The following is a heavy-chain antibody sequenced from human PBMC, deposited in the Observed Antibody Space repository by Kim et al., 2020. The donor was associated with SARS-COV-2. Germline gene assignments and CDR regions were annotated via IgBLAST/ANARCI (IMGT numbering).Heavy chain of an antibody. J-gene: IGHJ4*02. CDR3: AREPDYYDSSGYYLQYYFDY. Sequence: RFTISRDNSKNTLYLQMNSLRAEDTAVYYCAREPDYYDSSGYYLQYYFDYWGQGTLVTVSS. D-gene: IGHD3-22*01. V-gene: IGHV3-30*01.